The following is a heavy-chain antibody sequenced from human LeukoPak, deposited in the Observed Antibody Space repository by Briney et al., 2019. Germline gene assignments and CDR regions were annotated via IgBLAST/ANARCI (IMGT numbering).Heavy chain of an antibody. CDR2: IYYSGST. CDR3: ARGHPDFAF. J-gene: IGHJ3*01. V-gene: IGHV4-59*01. Sequence: SETLSLTCTVSGASMSGNYWGWIRQPPGKGLEWIGYIYYSGSTNYNPSLESRVTISLDTSKNQFSLKLSSVTAADTAVYFCARGHPDFAFWGRGTMVTVSS. CDR1: GASMSGNY.